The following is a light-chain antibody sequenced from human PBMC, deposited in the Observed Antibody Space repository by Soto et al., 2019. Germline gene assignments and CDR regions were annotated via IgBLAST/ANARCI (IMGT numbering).Light chain of an antibody. J-gene: IGKJ1*01. V-gene: IGKV1-5*03. CDR3: QQYHIYPGT. CDR2: KAS. CDR1: QTIDGW. Sequence: IQMTQSPSIRSSSLGDRVTITCRASQTIDGWLAWYQQRPGKPPNLLIYKASTLASGVPSRFSGSGSGTEGTLTINSLKPDDCATYYCQQYHIYPGTFGQGTKVDIK.